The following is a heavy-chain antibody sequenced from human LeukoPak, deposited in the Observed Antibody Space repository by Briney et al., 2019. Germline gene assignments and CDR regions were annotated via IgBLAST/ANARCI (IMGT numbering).Heavy chain of an antibody. CDR2: INGLGTAT. Sequence: GGSLRLSCEASEFTFSNYYMHWVRQAPGKGLVWVSGINGLGTATYYADSVKGRFTISRDNSKNTLYLQMNSLRAEDTAVYYCAKDSDYGDYMGGFLDYWGQGTLVTVSS. CDR1: EFTFSNYY. D-gene: IGHD4-17*01. J-gene: IGHJ4*02. CDR3: AKDSDYGDYMGGFLDY. V-gene: IGHV3-NL1*01.